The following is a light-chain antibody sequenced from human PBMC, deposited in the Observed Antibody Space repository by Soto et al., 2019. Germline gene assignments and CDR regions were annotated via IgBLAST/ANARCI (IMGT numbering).Light chain of an antibody. J-gene: IGKJ5*01. V-gene: IGKV1-39*01. CDR1: QSIDRH. CDR3: PQSHSVPPDT. Sequence: DIQMTQSPSSLSASVGDRVTITCRASQSIDRHLNWYQQKPGKAPKVLIYVASNLQSGVPSRFSGSGSGTEFTLTISNLQPEDSATYYCPQSHSVPPDTFGQGTRLEI. CDR2: VAS.